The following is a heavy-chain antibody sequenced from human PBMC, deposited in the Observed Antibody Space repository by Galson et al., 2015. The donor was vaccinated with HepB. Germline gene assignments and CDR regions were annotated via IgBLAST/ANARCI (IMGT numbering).Heavy chain of an antibody. CDR2: ISYDGSNK. CDR3: ARGGDCSSTSCYDGDYYYYGMDV. Sequence: SLRLSCAASGFTFSSYAMHWVRQAPGKGLEWVAVISYDGSNKYYADSVKGRFTISRDNSKNTLYLQMNSLRAEDTAVYYCARGGDCSSTSCYDGDYYYYGMDVWGQGTTVTVSS. D-gene: IGHD2-2*01. J-gene: IGHJ6*02. CDR1: GFTFSSYA. V-gene: IGHV3-30-3*01.